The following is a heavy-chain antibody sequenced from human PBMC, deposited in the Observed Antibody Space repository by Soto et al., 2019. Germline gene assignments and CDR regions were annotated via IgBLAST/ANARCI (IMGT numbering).Heavy chain of an antibody. CDR2: MSYDGSNK. V-gene: IGHV3-30*03. CDR1: GFTFSSYG. Sequence: GGSLRLSCAASGFTFSSYGMHWVRQAPGNGLEWVAVMSYDGSNKYYADSVKGRFTISRDNSKNTLYLQMNSLRAEDTAVYYCARPPTYGSGITSWGQGTLVTVSS. CDR3: ARPPTYGSGITS. J-gene: IGHJ4*02. D-gene: IGHD3-10*01.